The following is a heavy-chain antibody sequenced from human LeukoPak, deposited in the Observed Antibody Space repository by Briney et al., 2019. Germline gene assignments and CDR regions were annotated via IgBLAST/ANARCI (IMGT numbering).Heavy chain of an antibody. D-gene: IGHD2-2*01. V-gene: IGHV4-61*01. CDR3: ARDRGGPAAYYYYGMDV. CDR2: IYYSGST. CDR1: GGSVSSGSYY. J-gene: IGHJ6*02. Sequence: PSQTLSLTCTVSGGSVSSGSYYWSWIRQPPGKGLEWIGYIYYSGSTNYNPSLKSRVTISVDMSKNQFSLKLSSVTAADTAVYYCARDRGGPAAYYYYGMDVWGQGTTVTVSS.